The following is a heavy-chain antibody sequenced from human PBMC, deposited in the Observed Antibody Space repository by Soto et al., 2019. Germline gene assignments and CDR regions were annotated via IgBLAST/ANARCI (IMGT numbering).Heavy chain of an antibody. J-gene: IGHJ6*02. V-gene: IGHV3-7*01. D-gene: IGHD5-18*01. CDR2: IRQDGSSK. Sequence: PGGSLRLSCAASGFTFSSYWMTWVRQVPGKGLEWVANIRQDGSSKFYVDSVKGRFTISRDNGRNSLYLEMNSLRVEDTAVYYCAKYPYSYGNYYYYGMDVWGQGTTVTVSS. CDR3: AKYPYSYGNYYYYGMDV. CDR1: GFTFSSYW.